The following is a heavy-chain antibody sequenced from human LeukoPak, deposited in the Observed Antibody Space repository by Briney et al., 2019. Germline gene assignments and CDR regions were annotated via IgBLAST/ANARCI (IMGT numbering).Heavy chain of an antibody. Sequence: GGSLRLSCAASGFTFSSYSMNWVRQAPGKGLEWVSSISSSSSYIYYADSVKGRFTISRDNARNSLYLQMNSLRAEDTAVYYCARDSRGYSYGYPYYYGMDVWGQGTTVTVSS. D-gene: IGHD5-18*01. CDR2: ISSSSSYI. CDR1: GFTFSSYS. V-gene: IGHV3-21*01. J-gene: IGHJ6*02. CDR3: ARDSRGYSYGYPYYYGMDV.